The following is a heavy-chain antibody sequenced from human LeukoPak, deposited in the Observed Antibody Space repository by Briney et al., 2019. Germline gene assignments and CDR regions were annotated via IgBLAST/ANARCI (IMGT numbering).Heavy chain of an antibody. D-gene: IGHD5-24*01. CDR2: ISTSSTNI. J-gene: IGHJ6*03. CDR3: ASGVEVAYYYMDV. Sequence: GGSLRLSCAASGFIFSSYTMNWVRQAPGKGLEWLSYISTSSTNIYYADSVKGRFTISRDNSKNTLYLQMNSLRAEDTAVYYCASGVEVAYYYMDVWGKGTTVTVSS. CDR1: GFIFSSYT. V-gene: IGHV3-48*01.